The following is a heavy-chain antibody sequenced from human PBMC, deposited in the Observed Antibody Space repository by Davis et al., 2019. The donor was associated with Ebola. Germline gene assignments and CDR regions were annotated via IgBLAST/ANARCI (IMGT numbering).Heavy chain of an antibody. CDR1: GESVSTNTEG. V-gene: IGHV6-1*01. CDR2: TYYDRSKHYK. J-gene: IGHJ6*02. Sequence: PSETLSLTCAISGESVSTNTEGWNWIRQSPSRGLEWLGRTYYDRSKHYKDYAVSVKSRISINPDTSKNQLSLQLNSVTPEDAAVYYWLRGWGRSGLDVWGQGTTVTVSS. D-gene: IGHD3-16*01. CDR3: LRGWGRSGLDV.